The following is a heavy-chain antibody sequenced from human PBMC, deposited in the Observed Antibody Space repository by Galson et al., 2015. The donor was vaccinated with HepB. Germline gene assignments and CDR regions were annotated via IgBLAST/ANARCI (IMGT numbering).Heavy chain of an antibody. CDR2: IYYSGST. Sequence: SETLSLTCTVSGGSISSSSYYWGWIRQPPGKGLEWIGSIYYSGSTYYNPSPKSRVTISVDTSKNQFSLKLSSVTAADTAVYYCASQTTGGWYIYYYYYGMDVWGQGTTVTVSS. CDR1: GGSISSSSYY. CDR3: ASQTTGGWYIYYYYYGMDV. V-gene: IGHV4-39*01. J-gene: IGHJ6*02. D-gene: IGHD6-19*01.